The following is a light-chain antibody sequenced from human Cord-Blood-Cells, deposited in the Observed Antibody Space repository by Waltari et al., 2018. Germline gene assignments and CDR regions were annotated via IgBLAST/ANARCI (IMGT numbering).Light chain of an antibody. CDR2: YVS. J-gene: IGLJ1*01. Sequence: QSALTQPASVSGSPGPSITISCTGTSSDVGGYNYVSWYQQHPGKAPKLMIYYVSNRPSGVSNRFSGSKSCNTASLTISGLQAEDEADYYCSSYTSSNYVFGTGTKVTVL. V-gene: IGLV2-14*01. CDR1: SSDVGGYNY. CDR3: SSYTSSNYV.